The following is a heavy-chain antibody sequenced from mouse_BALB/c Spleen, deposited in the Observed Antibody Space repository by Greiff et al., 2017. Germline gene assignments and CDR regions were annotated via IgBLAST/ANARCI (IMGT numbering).Heavy chain of an antibody. CDR1: GDSITSGY. V-gene: IGHV3-8*02. Sequence: EVKLQESGPSLVKPSQTLSLTCSVTGDSITSGYWNWIRKFPGNKLEYMGYISYSGSTYYNPSLKSRISITRDTSKNQYYLQLNSVTTEDTATYYCARYQSYGNYFDYWGQGTTLTVSS. D-gene: IGHD2-1*01. CDR3: ARYQSYGNYFDY. CDR2: ISYSGST. J-gene: IGHJ2*01.